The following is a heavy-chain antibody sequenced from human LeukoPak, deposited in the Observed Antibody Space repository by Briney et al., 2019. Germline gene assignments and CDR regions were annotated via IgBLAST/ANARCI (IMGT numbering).Heavy chain of an antibody. V-gene: IGHV4-59*08. CDR1: GGSISTFY. CDR2: IYYSGTT. D-gene: IGHD3-3*01. J-gene: IGHJ4*02. CDR3: ARHGPLYDIWSAQFYFDY. Sequence: PSETLSLTCTVSGGSISTFYWSWIRQRPGKGLGWIGYIYYSGTTNYNPSLKSRVTISVDMSKSQFSLNLSSVTAADTALYYCARHGPLYDIWSAQFYFDYWGQGTLVAVSS.